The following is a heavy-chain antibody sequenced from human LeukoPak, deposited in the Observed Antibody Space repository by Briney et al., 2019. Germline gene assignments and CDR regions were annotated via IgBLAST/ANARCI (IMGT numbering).Heavy chain of an antibody. CDR3: ARRAVGNSYYYSMDV. J-gene: IGHJ6*03. Sequence: ASVKVSCKASGYTFTSYDINWVRQVTGQGLEWMGWMTPNSGNTGYAQKFQGRVTITRNTSISTAFMELSSLRSEDTAVYYCARRAVGNSYYYSMDVWGKGTTVTVSS. D-gene: IGHD6-19*01. V-gene: IGHV1-8*01. CDR1: GYTFTSYD. CDR2: MTPNSGNT.